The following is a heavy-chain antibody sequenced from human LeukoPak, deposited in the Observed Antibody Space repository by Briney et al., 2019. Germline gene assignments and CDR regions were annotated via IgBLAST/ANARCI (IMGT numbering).Heavy chain of an antibody. CDR2: IYYSGST. CDR3: AREDSSGWYSYYYYYMDV. J-gene: IGHJ6*03. D-gene: IGHD6-19*01. V-gene: IGHV4-39*02. CDR1: GGSISSSSYY. Sequence: SETLSLTCTVSGGSISSSSYYWGWIRQPPGKGLEWIGSIYYSGSTYYNPSLKSRVTISVDTSKNQFSLKLSSVTAADTAVYYCAREDSSGWYSYYYYYMDVWGKGTTVTVSS.